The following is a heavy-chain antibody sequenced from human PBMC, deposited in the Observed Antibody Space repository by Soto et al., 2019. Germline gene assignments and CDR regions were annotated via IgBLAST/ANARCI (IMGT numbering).Heavy chain of an antibody. CDR1: GTIFSSYT. V-gene: IGHV1-69*08. Sequence: QVQLVQSGAEVKKPGSSVRVSCKASGTIFSSYTISWVRQAPGQGLEWMGRIIPILGETNSAQKFQDRVTLTADKCTNTAYMELNSLRLEDTAVYYCARGLGGRMDDWGQGTTVTVSS. D-gene: IGHD3-16*01. CDR2: IIPILGET. CDR3: ARGLGGRMDD. J-gene: IGHJ6*02.